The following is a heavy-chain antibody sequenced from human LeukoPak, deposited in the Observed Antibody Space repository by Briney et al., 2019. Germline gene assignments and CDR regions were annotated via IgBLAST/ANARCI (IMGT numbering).Heavy chain of an antibody. CDR3: AREYSSGWGPSYYFDY. D-gene: IGHD6-19*01. J-gene: IGHJ4*02. CDR2: ISSSSSYT. V-gene: IGHV3-21*03. CDR1: GFTFSSYS. Sequence: PGGSLRLSCAASGFTFSSYSMNWVRQAPGKGLEWGSSISSSSSYTYYADSVKGRFTISRDNAKNSLYLQMNSLRAEDTAVYYCAREYSSGWGPSYYFDYWGQGTLVTVSS.